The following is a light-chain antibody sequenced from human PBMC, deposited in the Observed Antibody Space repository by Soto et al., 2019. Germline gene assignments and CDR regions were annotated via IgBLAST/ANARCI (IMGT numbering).Light chain of an antibody. V-gene: IGLV1-44*01. CDR1: ASDIGTNT. CDR2: SND. Sequence: QSVLTQPPSASGTPGQRVSISCSGRASDIGTNTVNWYQQFPGTAPKLLLHSNDQRPSGVPDRFSGSKSGTSASLAISGLQSEDEADYYCVAWDGSLNGYAFGTGTKVTVL. CDR3: VAWDGSLNGYA. J-gene: IGLJ1*01.